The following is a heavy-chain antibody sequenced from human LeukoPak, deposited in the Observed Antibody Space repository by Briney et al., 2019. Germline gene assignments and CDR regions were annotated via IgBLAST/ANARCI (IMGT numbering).Heavy chain of an antibody. V-gene: IGHV1-18*01. CDR1: EYTFTNYA. CDR2: ISAYNGNT. D-gene: IGHD6-13*01. CDR3: AREVKIAAAGTEYYFDY. Sequence: ASVKVSCKASEYTFTNYAINWVRQAPGQGLEWMGWISAYNGNTNYAQKLQGRVTMTTDTSTSTAYMELRSLRSDDTAVYYCAREVKIAAAGTEYYFDYWGQGTLVTVSS. J-gene: IGHJ4*02.